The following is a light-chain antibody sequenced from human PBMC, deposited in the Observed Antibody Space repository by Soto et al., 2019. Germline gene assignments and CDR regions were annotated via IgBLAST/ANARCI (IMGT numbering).Light chain of an antibody. CDR3: PQRQSWPRT. CDR1: QYINTR. J-gene: IGKJ1*01. Sequence: VVTQTPATRSSCPGGRDTLSCRASQYINTRLAWYQHRPGQAPRLLIYQTSLRAAGIPARFSASGSGTDFTLTISDVQPEDFALYYCPQRQSWPRTFGQGTNVDI. CDR2: QTS. V-gene: IGKV3-11*01.